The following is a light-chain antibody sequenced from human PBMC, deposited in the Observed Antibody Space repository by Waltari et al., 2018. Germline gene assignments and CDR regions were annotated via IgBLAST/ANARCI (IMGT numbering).Light chain of an antibody. Sequence: QSALTQPASVSGTPGQSITISCTGTNSDVGNYNLVSWYQHHPGEAPKLMICEVIKRPPGGYNRAAGSKAGNTASLTIAGLQAEDEADYYCCSYAGSGTYVFGTGTKVTVL. CDR2: EVI. V-gene: IGLV2-23*02. J-gene: IGLJ1*01. CDR3: CSYAGSGTYV. CDR1: NSDVGNYNL.